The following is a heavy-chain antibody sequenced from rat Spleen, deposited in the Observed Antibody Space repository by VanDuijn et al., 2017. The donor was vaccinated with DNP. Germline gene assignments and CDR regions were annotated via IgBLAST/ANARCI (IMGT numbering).Heavy chain of an antibody. V-gene: IGHV5-31*01. CDR1: GFTFNNYW. J-gene: IGHJ2*01. CDR3: AGRPPPTRGPFDY. D-gene: IGHD1-4*01. Sequence: EVQLVESGGGLVQPGRSLKLSCVASGFTFNNYWMTWIRQAPGKGLEWVASITNTGGSTYYPDSVKGRFTVSRDNAKNTLYLQMDSLRSDDTATYYCAGRPPPTRGPFDYWGQGIMVTVSS. CDR2: ITNTGGST.